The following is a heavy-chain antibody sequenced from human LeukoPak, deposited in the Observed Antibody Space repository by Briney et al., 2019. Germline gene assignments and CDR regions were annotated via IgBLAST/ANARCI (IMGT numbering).Heavy chain of an antibody. D-gene: IGHD6-6*01. CDR2: IYYLGIT. J-gene: IGHJ1*01. V-gene: IGHV4-39*01. CDR1: GGSISSSSYY. CDR3: ARLFQYSSSSRYFQH. Sequence: SETLSLNCTVSGGSISSSSYYWGWIRQAQGRGLEWIGSIYYLGITYYNPSLNSRVTISVDTSNNLFSLRVSSVTAADTAVYYCARLFQYSSSSRYFQHWGQGTVITVSS.